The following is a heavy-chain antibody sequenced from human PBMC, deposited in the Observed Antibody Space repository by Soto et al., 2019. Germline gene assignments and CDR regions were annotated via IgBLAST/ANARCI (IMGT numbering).Heavy chain of an antibody. D-gene: IGHD3-16*01. Sequence: QVQLQESGPGLVKPPETLSLTCTVSGGSISSYYWSWIRQPPGKGLEWIGYIYYSGSTNYNPSLKGRVTISVDTSKNQFSLNLSSVPAADTAVYYCARRGGPVFDYWGQGTLVTVSS. CDR1: GGSISSYY. V-gene: IGHV4-59*08. CDR2: IYYSGST. CDR3: ARRGGPVFDY. J-gene: IGHJ4*02.